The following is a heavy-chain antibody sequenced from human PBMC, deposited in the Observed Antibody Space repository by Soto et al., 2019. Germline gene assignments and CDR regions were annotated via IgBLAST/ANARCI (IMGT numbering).Heavy chain of an antibody. D-gene: IGHD3-16*01. V-gene: IGHV1-69*04. CDR1: GGTFSPYT. CDR2: IIPFLGVT. J-gene: IGHJ4*02. CDR3: ARDWGSTVSTWSFGAF. Sequence: SVKVSCKASGGTFSPYTINWVRQAPGQGLEWMGRIIPFLGVTNYAQKFQARVKITADKSTTTAYMELSGLRFEDTAVYYCARDWGSTVSTWSFGAFWGRGTLVTVSS.